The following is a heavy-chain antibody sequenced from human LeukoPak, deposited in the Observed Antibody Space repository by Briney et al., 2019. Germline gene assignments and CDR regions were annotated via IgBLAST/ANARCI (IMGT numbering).Heavy chain of an antibody. D-gene: IGHD6-13*01. Sequence: GGSLRLSCAASGFTFSSYAMHWVRQAPGKGLGWVAVISYDGSNKYYADSVKGRFTISRDNSKNTLYLQMNSLRAEDTAVYYCARDAPSRDDSSSWYQGLFDYWGQGTLVTVSS. J-gene: IGHJ4*02. CDR1: GFTFSSYA. V-gene: IGHV3-30-3*01. CDR3: ARDAPSRDDSSSWYQGLFDY. CDR2: ISYDGSNK.